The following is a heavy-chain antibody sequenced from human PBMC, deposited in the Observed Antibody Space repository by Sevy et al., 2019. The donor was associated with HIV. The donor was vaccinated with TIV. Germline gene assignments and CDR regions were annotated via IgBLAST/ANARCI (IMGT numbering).Heavy chain of an antibody. CDR2: IWSDGAYQ. CDR3: ARGGYYYDNAAYYALDS. Sequence: GSLRLSCAATGFTFSNYAMHWVRQAPGKGMEWVAIIWSDGAYQYHGDSVKGRFTISRDNSKNTLYLQMNNMRVEDTAVYYCARGGYYYDNAAYYALDSWGQGTLVTVSS. D-gene: IGHD3-22*01. CDR1: GFTFSNYA. J-gene: IGHJ4*02. V-gene: IGHV3-33*01.